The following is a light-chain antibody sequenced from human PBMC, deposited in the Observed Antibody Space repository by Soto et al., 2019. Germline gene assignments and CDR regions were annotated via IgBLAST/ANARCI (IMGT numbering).Light chain of an antibody. CDR1: HRVNTY. CDR2: DAS. Sequence: EIVLTQSPATLSVSPGERATLSCRASHRVNTYLAWYQQRPGQAPRLLIYDASTRATDIPARFSGSGSGTEFTLTISSLQSEDFAVYYCQQYNNWKLNFGGGTKVDIK. CDR3: QQYNNWKLN. V-gene: IGKV3-15*01. J-gene: IGKJ4*01.